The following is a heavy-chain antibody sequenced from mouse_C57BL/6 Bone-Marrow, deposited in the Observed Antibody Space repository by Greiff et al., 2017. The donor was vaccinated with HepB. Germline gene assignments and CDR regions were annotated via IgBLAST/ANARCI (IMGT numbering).Heavy chain of an antibody. Sequence: EVQRVESGGGLVKPGGSLKLSCAASGFTFSSYAMPWVRQTPEKRLEWVATISDGGSYTYYPDNVKGRFTISRDNAKNNLYLQMSHLKSEDTAMYYGERDRCYYDYDFGWAMHYRGQGPTVTVSS. CDR2: ISDGGSYT. J-gene: IGHJ4*01. D-gene: IGHD2-4*01. CDR1: GFTFSSYA. V-gene: IGHV5-4*01. CDR3: ERDRCYYDYDFGWAMHY.